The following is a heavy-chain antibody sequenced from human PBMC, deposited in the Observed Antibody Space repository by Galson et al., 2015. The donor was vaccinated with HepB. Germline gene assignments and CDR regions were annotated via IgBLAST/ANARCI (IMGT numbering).Heavy chain of an antibody. CDR3: ARRVSGNFDF. D-gene: IGHD5-12*01. CDR1: GFTFSHYG. J-gene: IGHJ4*02. Sequence: SLRLSCAASGFTFSHYGMHWVRQAPGKGLEWVSAILSGGNTYYADSVKGRFTISRDNSKNTLDLQMNSLKAEDTAVYFCARRVSGNFDFWGRGTLVTVSS. V-gene: IGHV3-23*01. CDR2: ILSGGNT.